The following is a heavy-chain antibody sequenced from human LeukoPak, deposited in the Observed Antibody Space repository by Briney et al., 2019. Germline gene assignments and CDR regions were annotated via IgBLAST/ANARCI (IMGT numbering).Heavy chain of an antibody. V-gene: IGHV4-34*01. Sequence: SETLSLTCAVYGGSFSGYYWSWIRQPPGKGLEWIGEINHSGSTNYNPSLKSRVAISVDTSKNQFSLKLSSVTAADTAVYYCASCSTSCYYHYYYMDVWGKGTTVTVSS. CDR2: INHSGST. CDR3: ASCSTSCYYHYYYMDV. CDR1: GGSFSGYY. D-gene: IGHD2-2*01. J-gene: IGHJ6*03.